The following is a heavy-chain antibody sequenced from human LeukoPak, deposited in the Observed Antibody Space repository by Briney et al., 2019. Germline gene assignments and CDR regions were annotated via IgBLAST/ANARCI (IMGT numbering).Heavy chain of an antibody. V-gene: IGHV3-11*04. D-gene: IGHD1-7*01. J-gene: IGHJ5*02. CDR2: ISGSGSTI. CDR1: GFTFSDYY. Sequence: GGSLRLSCAASGFTFSDYYMSWIRQAPGKGLEWVSYISGSGSTIYYADSVKGRFTISRDNAKNSLYLQMNSLRAEDTAVYYCARGGRPVRVSPWGWNYSLNWFDPWGQGTLVTVSS. CDR3: ARGGRPVRVSPWGWNYSLNWFDP.